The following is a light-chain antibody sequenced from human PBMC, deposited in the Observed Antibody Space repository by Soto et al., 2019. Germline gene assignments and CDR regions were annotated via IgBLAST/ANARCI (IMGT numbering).Light chain of an antibody. Sequence: EIVMTQSPATLSVSPGERATLSCRASQSVSDNLAWYQQKPGQAPRLLIYGASTRATGIPARFSGSGSGTEFTVTISSLQSEDSAVYYCQQFNSWLWTFGQGTKVEIK. CDR2: GAS. CDR1: QSVSDN. J-gene: IGKJ1*01. V-gene: IGKV3-15*01. CDR3: QQFNSWLWT.